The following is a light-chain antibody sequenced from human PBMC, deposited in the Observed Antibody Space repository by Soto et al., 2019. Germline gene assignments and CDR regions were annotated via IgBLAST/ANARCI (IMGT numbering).Light chain of an antibody. Sequence: DIKMTQSPSTLSASVGDRVTITCRASQSISSWLAWYQQKPGKAPNLLIYKASRLESGVPSRFSGSGSGTEFTLTISSLQPDDFATYYCQQYNSKHYTFGRGTKLEIK. J-gene: IGKJ2*01. CDR2: KAS. CDR1: QSISSW. V-gene: IGKV1-5*03. CDR3: QQYNSKHYT.